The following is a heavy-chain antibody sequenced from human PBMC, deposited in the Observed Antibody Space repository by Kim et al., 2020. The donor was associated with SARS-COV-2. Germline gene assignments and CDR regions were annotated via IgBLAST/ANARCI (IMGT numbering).Heavy chain of an antibody. V-gene: IGHV1-18*01. J-gene: IGHJ6*03. CDR1: GYTFTSYG. CDR3: ARDRGIAEAGTNYYYYMDV. Sequence: ASVKVSCKASGYTFTSYGISWVRQAPGQGLEWMGWISAYNGNTNYAQKLQGRVTMTTDTSTSTAYMELRSLRSDDTAVYYCARDRGIAEAGTNYYYYMDVWGKGTTVTVSS. CDR2: ISAYNGNT. D-gene: IGHD6-13*01.